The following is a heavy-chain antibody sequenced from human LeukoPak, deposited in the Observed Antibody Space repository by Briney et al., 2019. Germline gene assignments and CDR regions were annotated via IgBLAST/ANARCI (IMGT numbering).Heavy chain of an antibody. Sequence: GGSLRLSCSASGFTFSSFAMHWVRQAPGKGLEYVAAISRNGGSTYYADSVKGRFTISRDNSKNTLYLQMSSLRAEDTAVYLCVKDLRSDFMGVLSRYLSYWGQGTLVAVSS. CDR1: GFTFSSFA. J-gene: IGHJ4*02. V-gene: IGHV3-64D*09. D-gene: IGHD2/OR15-2a*01. CDR2: ISRNGGST. CDR3: VKDLRSDFMGVLSRYLSY.